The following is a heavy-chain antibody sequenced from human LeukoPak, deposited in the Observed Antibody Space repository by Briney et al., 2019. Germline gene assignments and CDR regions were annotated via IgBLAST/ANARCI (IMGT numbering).Heavy chain of an antibody. D-gene: IGHD3-10*01. CDR1: GGSISSYY. CDR2: IYTSGST. CDR3: ARESGVSSARFYNWFDP. Sequence: SETLSLTCTVSGGSISSYYWSWIRQPAGKGLEWIGRIYTSGSTYYNPSLKSRLTISVDTSKNHFSLKVTSVTAADTAVYYCARESGVSSARFYNWFDPWGQGTLVAVSS. J-gene: IGHJ5*02. V-gene: IGHV4-4*07.